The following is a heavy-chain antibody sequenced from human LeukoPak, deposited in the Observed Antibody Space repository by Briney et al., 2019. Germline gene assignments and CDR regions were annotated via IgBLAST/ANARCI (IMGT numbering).Heavy chain of an antibody. Sequence: GGSLRLSCAASGFTFSGSAMHWDRQASGKGLEWVGRIRSKANSYATAYAASVKGRFTISRGDSKNTAYLQMNSLKTEDTAVYYCTSQADYDILTGSEYFQHWGQGTLVTVSS. V-gene: IGHV3-73*01. CDR1: GFTFSGSA. CDR3: TSQADYDILTGSEYFQH. CDR2: IRSKANSYAT. J-gene: IGHJ1*01. D-gene: IGHD3-9*01.